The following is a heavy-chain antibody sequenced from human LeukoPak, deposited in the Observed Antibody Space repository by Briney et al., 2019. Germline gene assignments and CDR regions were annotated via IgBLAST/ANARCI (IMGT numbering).Heavy chain of an antibody. Sequence: PSETLSLTCTVSGGSISSGDYYWSWIRQPPGKGLEWIGYIYYSGSTYYNPSLKSRVTISVDTSKNQFSLKLSSVTAADTAVYYCARSLRYWYFDLWGRGTLVTVSS. V-gene: IGHV4-30-4*02. CDR1: GGSISSGDYY. CDR3: ARSLRYWYFDL. J-gene: IGHJ2*01. CDR2: IYYSGST. D-gene: IGHD3-16*02.